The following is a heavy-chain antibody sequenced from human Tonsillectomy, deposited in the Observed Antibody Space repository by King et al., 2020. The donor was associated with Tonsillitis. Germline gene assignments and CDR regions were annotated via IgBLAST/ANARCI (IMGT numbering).Heavy chain of an antibody. CDR1: GDSMNTYS. CDR2: IYSSGST. D-gene: IGHD4/OR15-4a*01. Sequence: VQLQESGPGLVRPSETLSLTCTVSGDSMNTYSWNWIRQSAGKGLEWIGRIYSSGSTDYNPSLKSRITMSVDTSKNQFSLKLRSVTAADTAVYYCARKPSAEAFDYWGQGFLVTVSS. CDR3: ARKPSAEAFDY. V-gene: IGHV4-4*07. J-gene: IGHJ4*02.